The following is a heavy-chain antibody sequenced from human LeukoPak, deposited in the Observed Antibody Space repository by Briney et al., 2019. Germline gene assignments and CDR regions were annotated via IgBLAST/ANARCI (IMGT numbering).Heavy chain of an antibody. Sequence: HPGGSLRLSCAAAGFTFNTLNMNWVRQAPGKGLEWVANIKQDGSEKYYLDSVNGRFTIYRDNAKNSLYLQMNSLRAEDTAVYYCARDYCSSTSCYLVYFDYWGQGTLVTVSS. CDR2: IKQDGSEK. CDR1: GFTFNTLN. J-gene: IGHJ4*02. V-gene: IGHV3-7*01. D-gene: IGHD2-2*01. CDR3: ARDYCSSTSCYLVYFDY.